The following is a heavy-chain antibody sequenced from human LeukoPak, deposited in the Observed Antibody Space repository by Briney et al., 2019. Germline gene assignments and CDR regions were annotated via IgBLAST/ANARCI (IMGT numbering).Heavy chain of an antibody. CDR3: ARGTTAADI. CDR2: ISSSSIYI. V-gene: IGHV3-21*01. J-gene: IGHJ3*02. Sequence: GGSLRLSCAASGFTFSSYTMNWVRQAPGKGLEWVSSISSSSIYINYSDSVKGRFTISRDNAKNSLYLQMSSLRAEDTAVYYWARGTTAADIWGQGTMVTVSS. CDR1: GFTFSSYT. D-gene: IGHD1-7*01.